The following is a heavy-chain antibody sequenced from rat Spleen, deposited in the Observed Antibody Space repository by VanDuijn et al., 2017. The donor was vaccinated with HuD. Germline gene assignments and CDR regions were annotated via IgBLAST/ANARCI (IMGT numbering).Heavy chain of an antibody. CDR3: TTERDPYDGSYYYYFDY. J-gene: IGHJ2*01. V-gene: IGHV5-27*01. D-gene: IGHD1-12*02. CDR2: ITNSGGST. Sequence: EVQLVESGGGLVQPGRSLKLSCAASGFTFSNYGMAWVRQAPTKGLEWVASITNSGGSTYYRDSVKGRFTISRDNAKSTLYLQMDSLRSEDTATYYGTTERDPYDGSYYYYFDYWGQGVMVTVSS. CDR1: GFTFSNYG.